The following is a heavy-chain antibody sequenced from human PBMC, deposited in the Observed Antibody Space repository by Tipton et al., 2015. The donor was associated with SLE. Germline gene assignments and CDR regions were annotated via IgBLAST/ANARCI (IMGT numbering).Heavy chain of an antibody. CDR2: IYSSGTT. CDR1: GGSISSGGYF. D-gene: IGHD3-22*01. J-gene: IGHJ5*02. Sequence: TLSLTCTVSGGSISSGGYFWTWIRQSAGKGLEWIGRIYSSGTTNYNPSLKSRVTMSVDTSKNQFSLKLSSVTAADTAVYYCARDPSSYYWIDTWGQGTLVTVSS. V-gene: IGHV4-61*02. CDR3: ARDPSSYYWIDT.